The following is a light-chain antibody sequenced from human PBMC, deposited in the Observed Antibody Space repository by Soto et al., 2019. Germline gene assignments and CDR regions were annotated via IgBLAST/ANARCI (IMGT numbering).Light chain of an antibody. Sequence: DIQMTQSPSSLSASVGDRVTITCRASQSISTNLNWYQQKPGKAPKLLIYASSSLQTGVPSRFSGSRSGTDFTLTISSLQPEDSATYSCQHSYDTSRTFGQGTKVEIK. CDR2: ASS. J-gene: IGKJ1*01. CDR1: QSISTN. CDR3: QHSYDTSRT. V-gene: IGKV1-39*01.